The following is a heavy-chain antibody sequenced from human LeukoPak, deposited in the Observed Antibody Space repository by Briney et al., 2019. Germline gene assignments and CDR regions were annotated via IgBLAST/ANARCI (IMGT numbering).Heavy chain of an antibody. J-gene: IGHJ5*01. CDR3: ARRTASYCSSTSCLNWFDS. D-gene: IGHD2-2*01. CDR1: GGSISGYY. CDR2: IYYSGSN. V-gene: IGHV4-59*01. Sequence: PSETLSLTCTVSGGSISGYYWSWIRQPPGKGLEWVGYIYYSGSNNYNPSLKSRVTISVDTSKNQFSLKLSSVTAADTAVYYCARRTASYCSSTSCLNWFDSWGQGTLVTVSS.